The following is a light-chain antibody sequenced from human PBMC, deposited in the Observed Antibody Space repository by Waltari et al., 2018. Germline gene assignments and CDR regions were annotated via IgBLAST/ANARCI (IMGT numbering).Light chain of an antibody. CDR2: DVN. J-gene: IGLJ3*02. CDR3: SSQSTKNGVM. Sequence: QSALTQPASVSGSPGPSIPISCTGSSSDDSGYDSVSWYEDHPGEAPKVIIYDVNRRPSEVSDRFSGSKSGNTASLTISGLQAEDEATFYCSSQSTKNGVMFGGGTKVTVL. V-gene: IGLV2-14*03. CDR1: SSDDSGYDS.